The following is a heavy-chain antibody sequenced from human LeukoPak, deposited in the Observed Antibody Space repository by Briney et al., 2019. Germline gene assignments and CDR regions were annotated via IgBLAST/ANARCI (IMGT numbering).Heavy chain of an antibody. Sequence: SATLSLTCTVSGGSISSDYWSWIRQSPGKGLEWIGYIYYSGTTSYNPSLKSRVTISLDTSKNQFSLKLSSVTAADTAVYYCAREANWGSPDYWGQGTLVTVSS. CDR3: AREANWGSPDY. V-gene: IGHV4-59*01. CDR2: IYYSGTT. D-gene: IGHD7-27*01. J-gene: IGHJ4*02. CDR1: GGSISSDY.